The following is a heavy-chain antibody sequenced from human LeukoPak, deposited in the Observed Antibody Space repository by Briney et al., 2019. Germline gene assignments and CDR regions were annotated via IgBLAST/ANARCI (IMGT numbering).Heavy chain of an antibody. Sequence: PSETLSLTCTVSGGSISSSSYYWGWIRQPPGKGLEWIGSIYYSGSTYYNPSLKSRVTISVDTSKNQFSLKLSSVTAADTAVYYCARVGGIVGFLEPGGGQTLDPWGQGTLVTVSS. V-gene: IGHV4-39*07. CDR3: ARVGGIVGFLEPGGGQTLDP. J-gene: IGHJ5*02. CDR1: GGSISSSSYY. CDR2: IYYSGST. D-gene: IGHD1-26*01.